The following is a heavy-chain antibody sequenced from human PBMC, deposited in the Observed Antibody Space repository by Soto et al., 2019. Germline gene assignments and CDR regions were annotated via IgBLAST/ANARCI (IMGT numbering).Heavy chain of an antibody. CDR3: TTVEFSSWQFDY. Sequence: GGSLRLSCAASGFTFSNAWMSWVRQAPGKGLEWVGRIKSKTDGGTTDYAAPVKGRFTISRDDSKNTLYLQMNSLKSEDTGVYYCTTVEFSSWQFDYWGQGTLVTVSS. J-gene: IGHJ4*02. CDR2: IKSKTDGGTT. V-gene: IGHV3-15*01. CDR1: GFTFSNAW. D-gene: IGHD6-13*01.